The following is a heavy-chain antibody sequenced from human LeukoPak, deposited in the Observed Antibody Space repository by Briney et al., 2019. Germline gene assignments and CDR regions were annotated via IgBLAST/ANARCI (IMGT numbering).Heavy chain of an antibody. Sequence: GGSLRLSCAASGFTFSSYGMSWVRQAPGKGLEWVSAISGSGGSTYYADSVKGRFTISRDNSKNTLYLQMNSLRADDTAVYYCAKGPFSYYDSSGYNYYDLWGQGTLVTVSS. CDR3: AKGPFSYYDSSGYNYYDL. J-gene: IGHJ4*02. D-gene: IGHD3-22*01. CDR2: ISGSGGST. CDR1: GFTFSSYG. V-gene: IGHV3-23*01.